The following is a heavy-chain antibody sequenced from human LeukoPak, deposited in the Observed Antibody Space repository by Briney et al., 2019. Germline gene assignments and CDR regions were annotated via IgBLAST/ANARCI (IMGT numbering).Heavy chain of an antibody. V-gene: IGHV3-21*01. CDR2: ISSSSSYI. CDR1: GFTFSSYS. CDR3: ARAYGSDHYDAFDI. D-gene: IGHD3-10*01. J-gene: IGHJ3*02. Sequence: PGRSLRLSCAASGFTFSSYSMNWVRQAPGKGLEWVSSISSSSSYIYYADSVKGRFTISRDNAKNSLYLQMNSLRAEDTAVYYCARAYGSDHYDAFDIWGQGTMVTVSS.